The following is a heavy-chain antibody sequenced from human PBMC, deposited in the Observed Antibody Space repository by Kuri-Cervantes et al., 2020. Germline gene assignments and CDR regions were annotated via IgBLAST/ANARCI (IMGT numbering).Heavy chain of an antibody. CDR1: GYTFSDYW. D-gene: IGHD3-3*01. Sequence: GESLKISCKGSGYTFSDYWIGWVRQMPGKGLEWMGTIYPGDSDTRYSPSFQGQVTISADKSIYTAYLQWSSLKASDTAMYYCARLADTIFGVADYWGQGTLVTVSS. J-gene: IGHJ4*02. CDR2: IYPGDSDT. V-gene: IGHV5-51*01. CDR3: ARLADTIFGVADY.